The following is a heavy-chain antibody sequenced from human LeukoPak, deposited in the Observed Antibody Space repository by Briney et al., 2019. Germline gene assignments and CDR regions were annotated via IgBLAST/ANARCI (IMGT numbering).Heavy chain of an antibody. V-gene: IGHV3-7*01. J-gene: IGHJ4*02. CDR3: ARESAAGPFDY. D-gene: IGHD6-13*01. CDR1: GFTFSSYW. Sequence: GGSLRLSCAVSGFTFSSYWMSWVRQAPGKGLEWVANINHDASEMYYVDSVKGRFTVSRDNAKNSLYLQMNSLRAEDTAVYYCARESAAGPFDYWGQGTLVTVSS. CDR2: INHDASEM.